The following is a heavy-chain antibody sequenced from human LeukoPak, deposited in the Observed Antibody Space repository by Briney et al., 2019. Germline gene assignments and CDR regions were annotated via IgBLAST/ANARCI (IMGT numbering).Heavy chain of an antibody. J-gene: IGHJ3*02. Sequence: GGSLRLSCAASGFNFGTYAMNWVRQAPGKGLEWVSAISSASYNTYYADSVKGRFTISRDNYRNTLYLEMSSLRAEDTAAYYYAKDFITVAENDAFDIWGQGTMVTVSS. V-gene: IGHV3-23*01. CDR2: ISSASYNT. D-gene: IGHD6-19*01. CDR1: GFNFGTYA. CDR3: AKDFITVAENDAFDI.